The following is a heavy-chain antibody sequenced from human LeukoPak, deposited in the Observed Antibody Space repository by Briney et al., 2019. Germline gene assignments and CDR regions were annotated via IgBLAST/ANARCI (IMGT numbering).Heavy chain of an antibody. J-gene: IGHJ4*02. CDR3: ARELSPVVKYYFEY. D-gene: IGHD3-22*01. CDR2: IWYDGSNK. Sequence: GGSLRLSCAASGFXFSSYGIHWVRQAPGKGLKWVAVIWYDGSNKYYADSVKGRFTISRDNSKNTLYLQMNSLRAEDTALYYCARELSPVVKYYFEYWGQGTLVTVSP. CDR1: GFXFSSYG. V-gene: IGHV3-33*01.